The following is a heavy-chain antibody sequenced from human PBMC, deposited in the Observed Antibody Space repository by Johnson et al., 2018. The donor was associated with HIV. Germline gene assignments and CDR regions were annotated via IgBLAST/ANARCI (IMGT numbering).Heavy chain of an antibody. CDR3: ARQLKYYYDSSGYYYLSSAAFDI. J-gene: IGHJ3*02. V-gene: IGHV3-74*02. Sequence: VQLVESGGGLVQPGGSLRLSCAASGFTFSSYWMHWVRQAPGKGLVWVSRINSDGSSTSYADSVKGRFTISRDNAKNTLYLQMNSLRAEDTAVYYCARQLKYYYDSSGYYYLSSAAFDIWAQGTMVTVSS. CDR1: GFTFSSYW. CDR2: INSDGSST. D-gene: IGHD3-22*01.